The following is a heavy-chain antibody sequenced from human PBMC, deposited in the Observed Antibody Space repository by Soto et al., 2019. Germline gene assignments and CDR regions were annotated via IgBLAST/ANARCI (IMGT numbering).Heavy chain of an antibody. CDR1: GYTLTELS. D-gene: IGHD5-12*01. CDR2: FDPEDGET. J-gene: IGHJ5*02. CDR3: ATRSITPGRPEEWLRFVSWFDP. Sequence: ASVKVSCKVSGYTLTELSMHWVRQAPGKGLEWMGGFDPEDGETIYAQKFQGRVTMTEDTSTDTAYMELSSLRSEDTAVYYCATRSITPGRPEEWLRFVSWFDPWGQGTLVTVSS. V-gene: IGHV1-24*01.